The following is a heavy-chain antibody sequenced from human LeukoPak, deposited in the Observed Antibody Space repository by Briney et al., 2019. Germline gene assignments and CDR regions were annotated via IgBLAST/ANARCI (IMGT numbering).Heavy chain of an antibody. V-gene: IGHV4-59*01. J-gene: IGHJ6*03. CDR2: IYYSGST. CDR3: ASAIAEDFYYYYMDV. CDR1: GGSISSSY. D-gene: IGHD1-14*01. Sequence: PSETLSLTCTVSGGSISSSYWTWIRQPPEKGLEWIGYIYYSGSTNYNPSLKSRVTISVDTSKNQFSLNLSSVTAADTAVYYCASAIAEDFYYYYMDVWGKGTTVTVSS.